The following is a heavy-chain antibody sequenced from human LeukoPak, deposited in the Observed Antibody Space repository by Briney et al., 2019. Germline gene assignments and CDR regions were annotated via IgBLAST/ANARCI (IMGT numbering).Heavy chain of an antibody. Sequence: ASVKVSCKASGYTFASFGISWVRQAPGQGLEWMGWISANNGNTKYGQKLQGRVTMTTDTSTSTAYMELRSLRSDDTAVYYCARGRGVVVPAAVDYWGQGTLVTVSS. CDR1: GYTFASFG. J-gene: IGHJ4*02. V-gene: IGHV1-18*01. CDR3: ARGRGVVVPAAVDY. D-gene: IGHD2-2*01. CDR2: ISANNGNT.